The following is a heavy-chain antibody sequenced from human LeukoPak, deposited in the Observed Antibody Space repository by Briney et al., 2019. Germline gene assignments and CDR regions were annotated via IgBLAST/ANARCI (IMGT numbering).Heavy chain of an antibody. CDR1: GFTFSSYW. D-gene: IGHD2-2*03. Sequence: PGGSLRLSCAASGFTFSSYWMSWVRQAPGKGLEWVANIKQDGSEKYYVDSVKGRFTISRDNAKNSLYLQMNSLRAEDTAVYYCARLGYCSSTSCYRALKYWGQGTLVTVSS. CDR2: IKQDGSEK. CDR3: ARLGYCSSTSCYRALKY. V-gene: IGHV3-7*01. J-gene: IGHJ4*02.